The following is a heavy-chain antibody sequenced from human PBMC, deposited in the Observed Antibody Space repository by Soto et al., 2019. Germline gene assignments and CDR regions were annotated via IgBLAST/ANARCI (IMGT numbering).Heavy chain of an antibody. J-gene: IGHJ4*02. CDR1: GGTFTSYS. V-gene: IGHV1-69*13. CDR3: ARSTPTEYYFDY. D-gene: IGHD2-15*01. CDR2: IIPIFGTA. Sequence: SVKVSCKASGGTFTSYSISWVRQAPGQGLEWMGGIIPIFGTANYAQKFQGRVTITADESTSTAYMELSSLRSEDTAVYYCARSTPTEYYFDYWGQGTLVTVSS.